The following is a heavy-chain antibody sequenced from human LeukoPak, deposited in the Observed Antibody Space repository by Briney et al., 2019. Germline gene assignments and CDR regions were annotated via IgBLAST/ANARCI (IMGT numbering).Heavy chain of an antibody. J-gene: IGHJ2*01. CDR3: ARGWLRPYWYFDL. Sequence: ASVKVSCKTSGYTFTNYAISWVRQAPGQGLEWMGSISPYNGNADYAQKLQGRVTMTTDTSTTTGYMELRGLRSDDTAIYYCARGWLRPYWYFDLWGRGTLVTVSS. CDR1: GYTFTNYA. D-gene: IGHD5-12*01. CDR2: ISPYNGNA. V-gene: IGHV1-18*01.